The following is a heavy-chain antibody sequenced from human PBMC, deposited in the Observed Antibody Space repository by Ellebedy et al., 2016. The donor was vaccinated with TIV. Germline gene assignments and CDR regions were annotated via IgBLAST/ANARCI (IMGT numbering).Heavy chain of an antibody. V-gene: IGHV5-51*01. CDR3: ARRPLTGWSNGRHFDY. D-gene: IGHD6-19*01. Sequence: PGGSLRLSCKGSGYSFTSYWIGWVRQTPGKGLEWMGIIYPGDSDTRYSPSFQGQVTISADKSISTAYLQWSSLKASDTAMYYCARRPLTGWSNGRHFDYWGQGTLVTASS. CDR2: IYPGDSDT. CDR1: GYSFTSYW. J-gene: IGHJ4*02.